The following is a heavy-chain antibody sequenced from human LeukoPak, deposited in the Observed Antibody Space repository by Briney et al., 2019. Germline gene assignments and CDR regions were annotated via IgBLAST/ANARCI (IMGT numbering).Heavy chain of an antibody. Sequence: SETLSLTCAVYGGSFSGYYWSWIRQPPGKGLEWIGEINHSGSTNYNPSLTSRVTISVDTSKNQFSLKLSSVTAADTAVYYCARGRRYYYDSSGYPNAHWFDPWGQGTLVTVSS. CDR1: GGSFSGYY. CDR3: ARGRRYYYDSSGYPNAHWFDP. J-gene: IGHJ5*02. D-gene: IGHD3-22*01. CDR2: INHSGST. V-gene: IGHV4-34*01.